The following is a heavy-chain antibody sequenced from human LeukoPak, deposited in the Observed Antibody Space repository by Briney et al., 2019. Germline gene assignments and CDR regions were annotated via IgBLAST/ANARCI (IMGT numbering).Heavy chain of an antibody. CDR3: AKDGDIVVVPAAEPTYYFDY. V-gene: IGHV3-33*06. Sequence: GGSLRLSCAASGFTFSSYGMHWVRRAPGKGLEWVAVIWYDGSNKYYADSVKGRFTISRDNSKNTLYLQMNSLRAEDTAVYYCAKDGDIVVVPAAEPTYYFDYWGQGTLVTVSS. D-gene: IGHD2-2*01. CDR2: IWYDGSNK. J-gene: IGHJ4*02. CDR1: GFTFSSYG.